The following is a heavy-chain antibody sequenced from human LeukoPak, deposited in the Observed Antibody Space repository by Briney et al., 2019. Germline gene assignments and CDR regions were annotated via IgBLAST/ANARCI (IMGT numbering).Heavy chain of an antibody. CDR2: ISSSSSNK. J-gene: IGHJ4*02. CDR3: ARAGRDLIAVAGSDY. Sequence: GGSLRLSCAASGFTFSSYSMNWVRQAPGKGLEWVSYISSSSSNKYYADSVKGRFTISRDNSKNSLYLQMNCLRAEDTAVYYCARAGRDLIAVAGSDYWGQGTLVTVSS. CDR1: GFTFSSYS. D-gene: IGHD6-19*01. V-gene: IGHV3-48*01.